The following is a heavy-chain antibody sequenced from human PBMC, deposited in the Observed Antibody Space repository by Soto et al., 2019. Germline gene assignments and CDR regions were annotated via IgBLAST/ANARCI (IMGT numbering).Heavy chain of an antibody. J-gene: IGHJ6*02. CDR2: IYYSGST. Sequence: SETLSLTCTVSGGSISSGDYYWSWIRQPPGKGLEWIGYIYYSGSTYYNPSLKSRVTISVDTSKNQFSLKLSSVTAADTAVYYGARGSIILYYYYGIDVWGQGTTVTVSS. CDR3: ARGSIILYYYYGIDV. CDR1: GGSISSGDYY. D-gene: IGHD3-16*01. V-gene: IGHV4-30-4*01.